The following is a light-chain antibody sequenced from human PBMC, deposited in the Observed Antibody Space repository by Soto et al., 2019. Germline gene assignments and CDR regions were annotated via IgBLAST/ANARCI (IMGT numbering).Light chain of an antibody. CDR2: GAS. CDR1: QSISTN. CDR3: QQYNAWPLT. Sequence: EIVMTQSPATLSVSPGERATLSCRASQSISTNLAWYQQKPGQAPRLLIFGASIRATGIPARFSGSGSGTEFPLTISSLQSEDFAVYYCQQYNAWPLTFGGGTKVEIK. V-gene: IGKV3-15*01. J-gene: IGKJ4*01.